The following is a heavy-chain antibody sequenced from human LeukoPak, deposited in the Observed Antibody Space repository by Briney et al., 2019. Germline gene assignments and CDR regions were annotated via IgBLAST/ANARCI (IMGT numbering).Heavy chain of an antibody. Sequence: SETLSLTYTVSGASISSYYWIWIRHSPGKGLEWIGYIYYTGSTKRNPSLMSRLTLSVDTSKNHFTLDLNSVTAADTAVYYCAKWSGDLGAFGVWGQGTLVTVSA. J-gene: IGHJ3*01. CDR1: GASISSYY. V-gene: IGHV4-59*01. CDR2: IYYTGST. D-gene: IGHD4-17*01. CDR3: AKWSGDLGAFGV.